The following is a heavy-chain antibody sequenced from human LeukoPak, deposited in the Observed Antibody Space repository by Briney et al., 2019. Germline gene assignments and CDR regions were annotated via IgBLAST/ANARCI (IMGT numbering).Heavy chain of an antibody. CDR2: ISSSSSYT. CDR3: AREGYSSGQFDY. D-gene: IGHD6-19*01. J-gene: IGHJ4*02. CDR1: GFTFSDYY. V-gene: IGHV3-11*05. Sequence: PGGSLRLSCAAFGFTFSDYYMSWIRQAPGKGLEWVSYISSSSSYTNYADSVKGRFTISRDNAKNSLYLQMNSLRAEDTAVYYCAREGYSSGQFDYWGQGTLVTVSS.